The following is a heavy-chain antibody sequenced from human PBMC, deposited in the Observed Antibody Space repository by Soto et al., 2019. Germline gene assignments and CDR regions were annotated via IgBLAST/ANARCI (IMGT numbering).Heavy chain of an antibody. V-gene: IGHV1-3*01. Sequence: QVQLVQSGAEVKKPGASVKVSCKASGYTFTSYAMHWVRQAPGQRLEWMGWINAGNGNTKYSQKFQGRVTITRGTSASTAYMELSSLRSEDTAVYYCAREYCSGGSCYSRFDYWGQGTLVTVSS. CDR2: INAGNGNT. D-gene: IGHD2-15*01. CDR1: GYTFTSYA. J-gene: IGHJ4*02. CDR3: AREYCSGGSCYSRFDY.